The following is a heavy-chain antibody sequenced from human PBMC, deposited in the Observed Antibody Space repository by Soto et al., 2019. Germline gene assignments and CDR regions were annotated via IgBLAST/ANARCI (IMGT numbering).Heavy chain of an antibody. J-gene: IGHJ4*02. Sequence: GGSLRLSCAASGFTFSSGGMHWVRQAPGKGLEWVAVIWYDGSNKYYADSVKGRFTISRDNSNNPLYLQMNSLRAEDTAVYYCARDYSMIVVVPGYWGQGTLVTVSS. CDR3: ARDYSMIVVVPGY. D-gene: IGHD3-22*01. CDR1: GFTFSSGG. CDR2: IWYDGSNK. V-gene: IGHV3-33*01.